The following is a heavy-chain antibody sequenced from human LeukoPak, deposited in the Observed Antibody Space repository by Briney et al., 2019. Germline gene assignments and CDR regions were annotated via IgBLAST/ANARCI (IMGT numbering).Heavy chain of an antibody. J-gene: IGHJ4*02. Sequence: GGSLRLSCVASGFTFKSYHMNWVRQAPGKGLEWLSGITSGASVIYYADSVKGRFTISRDDAKNSVFLQMSGLTVDDTAVYHCARKRLADLGDDTSFGGTPFDSWGQGTLVIVSS. D-gene: IGHD3-16*01. V-gene: IGHV3-48*03. CDR3: ARKRLADLGDDTSFGGTPFDS. CDR1: GFTFKSYH. CDR2: ITSGASVI.